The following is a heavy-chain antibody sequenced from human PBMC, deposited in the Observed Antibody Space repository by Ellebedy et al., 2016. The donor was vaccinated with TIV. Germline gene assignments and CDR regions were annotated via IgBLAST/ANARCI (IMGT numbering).Heavy chain of an antibody. V-gene: IGHV3-11*06. D-gene: IGHD6-13*01. CDR2: ISSGSTNT. Sequence: GGSLRLXXEASGFTFSDYYMSWIRQAPGKGLEWVSYISSGSTNTDDAHSVKGRFTISRDNAKSTLYLQMNSLRDEDTAVYFCARGGRWTSGLAPDWGQGTLVTVSS. J-gene: IGHJ4*02. CDR1: GFTFSDYY. CDR3: ARGGRWTSGLAPD.